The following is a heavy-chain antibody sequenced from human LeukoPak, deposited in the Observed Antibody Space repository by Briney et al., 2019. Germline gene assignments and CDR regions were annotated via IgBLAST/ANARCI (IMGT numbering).Heavy chain of an antibody. CDR1: GFTCSSYW. V-gene: IGHV3-74*01. Sequence: GGSLRLSCAASGFTCSSYWMHWVRQAPGKGLVCVARINTDGSSATYADSVKGRFTISRDNAKNTLYLQMNSLRVEDTAVYYCARGYNWFDSWGQGTLVTVSP. J-gene: IGHJ5*01. CDR3: ARGYNWFDS. CDR2: INTDGSSA.